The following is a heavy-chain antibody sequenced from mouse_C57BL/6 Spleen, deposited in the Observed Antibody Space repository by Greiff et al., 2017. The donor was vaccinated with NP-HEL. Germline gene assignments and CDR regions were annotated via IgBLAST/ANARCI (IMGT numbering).Heavy chain of an antibody. CDR3: GEGYAMDD. Sequence: VQLQQPGAELVKPGASVKMSCKASGYTFTSYWITWVKQRPGQGLEWIGDIYPGSGSPHYNEKFKSKATLTVDTPSSTAYMQLSSLTSEASAVYYCGEGYAMDDWGQGTSVTVS. J-gene: IGHJ4*01. CDR2: IYPGSGSP. CDR1: GYTFTSYW. V-gene: IGHV1-55*01.